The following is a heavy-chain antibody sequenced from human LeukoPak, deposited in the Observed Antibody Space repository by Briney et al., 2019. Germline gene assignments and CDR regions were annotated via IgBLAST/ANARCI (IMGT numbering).Heavy chain of an antibody. Sequence: ASVKVSCKASGYTFTGYYMHWVRQAPGQGLEWMGWINPNSGGTNYAQKFQGRVTMTRDTSISTAYMELSRLRSDDTAVYYCARGLSSSWYWFDTWGQGTLVTVSS. J-gene: IGHJ5*02. CDR3: ARGLSSSWYWFDT. CDR1: GYTFTGYY. CDR2: INPNSGGT. D-gene: IGHD6-13*01. V-gene: IGHV1-2*02.